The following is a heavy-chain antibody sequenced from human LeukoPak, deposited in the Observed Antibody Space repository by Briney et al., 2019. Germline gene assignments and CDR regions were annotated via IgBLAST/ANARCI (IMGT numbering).Heavy chain of an antibody. CDR2: ISSSSSYT. CDR3: ARDALTGAEYFQH. D-gene: IGHD3-9*01. J-gene: IGHJ1*01. V-gene: IGHV3-11*06. CDR1: GFTLSDYY. Sequence: GGSLRLSCAASGFTLSDYYMSWIRQAPGKGLEWVSYISSSSSYTNYAGSVKGRFTISRDNAKNSLYLQMNSLRAEDTAVYYCARDALTGAEYFQHWGQGTLVTVSS.